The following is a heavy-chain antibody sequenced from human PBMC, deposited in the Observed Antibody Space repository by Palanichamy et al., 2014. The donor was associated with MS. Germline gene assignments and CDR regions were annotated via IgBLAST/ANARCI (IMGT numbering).Heavy chain of an antibody. CDR1: GFTFSSYG. D-gene: IGHD3-16*01. Sequence: GRSLRLSCAASGFTFSSYGMHWVRQAPGKGLEWVAVISYDGNNKYYADSVKGRITISRDNSKNTLYLQMNSLGVEDTAVYYCAKFKWGSSGAFDYWGQGTLVTVSS. J-gene: IGHJ4*02. CDR3: AKFKWGSSGAFDY. CDR2: ISYDGNNK. V-gene: IGHV3-30*18.